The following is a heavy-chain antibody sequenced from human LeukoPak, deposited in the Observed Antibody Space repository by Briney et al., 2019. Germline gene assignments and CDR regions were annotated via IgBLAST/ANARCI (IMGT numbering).Heavy chain of an antibody. J-gene: IGHJ4*02. CDR1: GFTFSNYA. CDR2: ISDSGGKT. V-gene: IGHV3-23*01. CDR3: AKGRLVLDY. D-gene: IGHD6-6*01. Sequence: GGSLRLSCAATGFTFSNYAMSWVRQAPGKGLEWVSSISDSGGKTYYADSVKGRFAISRGNSKNTLYLQMDSLRAEDAAVYYCAKGRLVLDYWGQGTLVTVSS.